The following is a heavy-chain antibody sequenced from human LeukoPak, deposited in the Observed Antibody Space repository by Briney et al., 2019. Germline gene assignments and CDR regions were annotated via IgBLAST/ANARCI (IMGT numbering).Heavy chain of an antibody. V-gene: IGHV4-34*01. CDR1: GGSITHYY. J-gene: IGHJ6*03. CDR2: INHSRST. Sequence: SETLSLTCALSGGSITHYYYNWVRQPPGKGLEWIGEINHSRSTTYNPSRKSRVIIAADTSKNQFSLTLTSVTAAETAVYFCARVVDLFGAHLVPALPPDYYYMDVWGKGTTVTVSS. CDR3: ARVVDLFGAHLVPALPPDYYYMDV. D-gene: IGHD3-3*01.